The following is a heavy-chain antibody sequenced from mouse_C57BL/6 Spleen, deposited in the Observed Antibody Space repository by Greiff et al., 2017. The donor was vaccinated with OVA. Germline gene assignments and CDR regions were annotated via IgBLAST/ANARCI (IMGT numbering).Heavy chain of an antibody. Sequence: EVQRVESGGDLVKPGGSLKLSCAASGFTFSSYGMSWVRQTPDKRLEWVATISSGGRYTYYPDSVQGRFTISRDNAKNTLYLQMSSLKSEDTAMYYCARHPLGQGFAYWGQGTLVTVSA. D-gene: IGHD3-3*01. CDR3: ARHPLGQGFAY. J-gene: IGHJ3*01. CDR2: ISSGGRYT. V-gene: IGHV5-6*01. CDR1: GFTFSSYG.